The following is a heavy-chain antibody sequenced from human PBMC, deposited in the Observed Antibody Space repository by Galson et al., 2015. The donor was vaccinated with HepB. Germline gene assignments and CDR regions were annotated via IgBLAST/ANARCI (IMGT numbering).Heavy chain of an antibody. V-gene: IGHV3-23*01. D-gene: IGHD5-18*01. J-gene: IGHJ4*02. CDR2: ISGSGGRT. CDR3: AKCSVLQQWPSRGYFDY. CDR1: GFNFNSYA. Sequence: SLRLSCAASGFNFNSYAMSWARQAPGKGLEWVSSISGSGGRTYYADSVKGRFTISRDNSKNTLYLQMNSLRAEDTAVYYCAKCSVLQQWPSRGYFDYWGQGTLVTVSS.